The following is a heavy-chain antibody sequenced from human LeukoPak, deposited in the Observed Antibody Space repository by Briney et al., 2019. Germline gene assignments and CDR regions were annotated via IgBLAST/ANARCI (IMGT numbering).Heavy chain of an antibody. D-gene: IGHD3-3*01. CDR2: IYHTGST. CDR1: GYSIGSGYY. V-gene: IGHV4-38-2*02. J-gene: IGHJ4*02. Sequence: PSETLSLTCTVSGYSIGSGYYWGWIRQPPGKGLEWIGSIYHTGSTDYNPSLKSRVTISVDTSKNQFSLILTSVTAADTAVYYCARQTGAGLFILPGGQGTLVTVSS. CDR3: ARQTGAGLFILP.